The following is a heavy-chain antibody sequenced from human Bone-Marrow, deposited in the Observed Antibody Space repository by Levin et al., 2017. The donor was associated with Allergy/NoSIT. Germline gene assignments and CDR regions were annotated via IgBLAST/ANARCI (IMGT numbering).Heavy chain of an antibody. CDR2: ISGSGGST. CDR3: AKSVTGTILSSFDY. CDR1: GFTFSSYA. D-gene: IGHD1-7*01. V-gene: IGHV3-23*01. J-gene: IGHJ4*02. Sequence: GGSLRLSCAASGFTFSSYAMSWVRQAPGKGLEWVSAISGSGGSTYYADSVKGRFTISRDNSKNTLYLQMNSLRAEATAVYYCAKSVTGTILSSFDYWGQGTLVTVSS.